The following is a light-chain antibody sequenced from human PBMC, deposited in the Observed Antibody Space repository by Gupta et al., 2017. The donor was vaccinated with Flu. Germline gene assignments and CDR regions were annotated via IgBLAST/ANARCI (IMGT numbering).Light chain of an antibody. Sequence: IQITPSPSTLSASVGDRVTITCRASQSISSWLAWYQQKPGKAPKLLIYKASSLESGVPSRFSGNGSGTEFTLTISSLQPDDFATYYCQQYNSYLWTFGQGTKVEIK. CDR2: KAS. CDR1: QSISSW. V-gene: IGKV1-5*03. CDR3: QQYNSYLWT. J-gene: IGKJ1*01.